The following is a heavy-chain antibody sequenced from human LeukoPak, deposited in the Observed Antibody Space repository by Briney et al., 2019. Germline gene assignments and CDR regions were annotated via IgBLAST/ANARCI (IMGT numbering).Heavy chain of an antibody. CDR2: IIPIFGTA. CDR1: GYTFTSYY. Sequence: SVKVSCKASGYTFTSYYMHWVRQAPGQGLEWMGGIIPIFGTANYAQKFQGRVTITTDESTSTAYMELSSLRSEDTAVYCCARDIADNWFDPWGQGTLVTVSS. D-gene: IGHD2-15*01. J-gene: IGHJ5*02. CDR3: ARDIADNWFDP. V-gene: IGHV1-69*05.